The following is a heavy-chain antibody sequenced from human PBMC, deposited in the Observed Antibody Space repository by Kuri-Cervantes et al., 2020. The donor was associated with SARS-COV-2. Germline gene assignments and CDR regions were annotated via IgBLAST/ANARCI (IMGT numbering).Heavy chain of an antibody. CDR1: GYTFTGYS. J-gene: IGHJ6*02. CDR3: ARVGGYCSSTSFFKGAYYYDMDV. V-gene: IGHV1-2*02. CDR2: IIPNSGGT. Sequence: ASVKVSCKASGYTFTGYSMHWVRQAPGQGLEWMGWIIPNSGGTKYAQKFQGRVTMTRDTSISTAYMELSSLRSDDTAVYYCARVGGYCSSTSFFKGAYYYDMDVWGQGTTVTVSS. D-gene: IGHD2-2*03.